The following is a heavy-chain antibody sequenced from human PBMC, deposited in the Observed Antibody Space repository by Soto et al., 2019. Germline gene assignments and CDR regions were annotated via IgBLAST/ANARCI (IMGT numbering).Heavy chain of an antibody. CDR3: ARDGENIVVVAAASDYYGMDV. CDR2: ISAYNGNT. Sequence: ASVKVSCKASGYTFTSYGISWVRQAPGQGLEWMGWISAYNGNTNYAQKLQGRVTMTTDTSTSTAYMELRSLRSDDTAVYYCARDGENIVVVAAASDYYGMDVWGQGTKVTLSS. CDR1: GYTFTSYG. D-gene: IGHD2-15*01. J-gene: IGHJ6*02. V-gene: IGHV1-18*04.